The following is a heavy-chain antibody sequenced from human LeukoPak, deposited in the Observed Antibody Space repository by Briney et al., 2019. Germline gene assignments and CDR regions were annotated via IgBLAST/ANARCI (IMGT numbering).Heavy chain of an antibody. V-gene: IGHV4-59*08. CDR2: IYYSGST. CDR3: ARHSGGYSRPYAGDY. CDR1: GGSLSSYY. D-gene: IGHD6-13*01. J-gene: IGHJ4*02. Sequence: SQTLSLTCTVSGGSLSSYYWSWIRQPPGQGLEWIGYIYYSGSTNYNPSLKSRVTISVDMSENQFSLKLRSNPPPRGPVWYCARHSGGYSRPYAGDYWGQGTLVTVSS.